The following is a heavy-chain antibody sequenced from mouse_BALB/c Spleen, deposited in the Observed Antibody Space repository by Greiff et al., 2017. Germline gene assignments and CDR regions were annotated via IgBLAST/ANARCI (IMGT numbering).Heavy chain of an antibody. D-gene: IGHD1-1*01. V-gene: IGHV5-4*02. J-gene: IGHJ3*01. CDR2: ISDGGSYT. Sequence: SGGGLVKPEGSLKLSCAASGFTFSDYYMYWVRQTPEKRLEWVATISDGGSYTYYPDSVKGRFTISRDNAKNNLYLQMSSLKSEDTAMYYCAISYGSSRAWFAYWGQGTLVTVSA. CDR3: AISYGSSRAWFAY. CDR1: GFTFSDYY.